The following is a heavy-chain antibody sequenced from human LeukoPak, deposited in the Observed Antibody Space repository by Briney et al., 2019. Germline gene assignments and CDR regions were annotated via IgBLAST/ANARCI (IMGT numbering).Heavy chain of an antibody. Sequence: GGSLRLSCAASGITFSSHRMQGAPHTPEKGLVWVSRINSDGSRTTYADSVKGRFTISRDNAKNTLYLQMNSLRAKDTAVYYCAREQLEPSSHPFDPWGQGTLVTVSS. J-gene: IGHJ5*02. D-gene: IGHD1-1*01. CDR1: GITFSSHR. V-gene: IGHV3-74*03. CDR2: INSDGSRT. CDR3: AREQLEPSSHPFDP.